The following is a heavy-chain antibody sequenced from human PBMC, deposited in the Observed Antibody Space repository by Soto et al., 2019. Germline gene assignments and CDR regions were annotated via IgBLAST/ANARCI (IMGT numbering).Heavy chain of an antibody. CDR2: IYYGGST. CDR3: ARGTRDSSRWYNWFDP. D-gene: IGHD6-13*01. CDR1: GGSISSSSYY. Sequence: TLSLTCTVSGGSISSSSYYLGWIRQPPGKGLEWIGTIYYGGSTYYNPSLKSRVTISVDTSKNQFSLKLNSVTAADTAVYYCARGTRDSSRWYNWFDPWGQGTLVTVSS. V-gene: IGHV4-39*01. J-gene: IGHJ5*02.